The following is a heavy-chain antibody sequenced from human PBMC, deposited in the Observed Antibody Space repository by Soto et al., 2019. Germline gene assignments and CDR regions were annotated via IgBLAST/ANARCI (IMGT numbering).Heavy chain of an antibody. CDR2: IYYSGST. V-gene: IGHV4-31*03. CDR1: GDSISSGTYY. CDR3: ARRPYGDYVSDVWFDP. J-gene: IGHJ5*02. D-gene: IGHD4-17*01. Sequence: SETLSLTCTVSGDSISSGTYYWSWIRQYPGKGLEWIGYIYYSGSTYYNPSLKSRVTISVDTSKNQFSLRLSSVTAADTAVYYCARRPYGDYVSDVWFDPWGQGTLVTVSS.